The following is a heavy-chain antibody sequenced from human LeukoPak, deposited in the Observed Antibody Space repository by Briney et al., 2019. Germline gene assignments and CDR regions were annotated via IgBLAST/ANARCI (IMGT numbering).Heavy chain of an antibody. CDR1: GYTFTSYG. V-gene: IGHV1-2*02. D-gene: IGHD3-3*01. J-gene: IGHJ4*02. CDR2: INPNSGGT. Sequence: ASVKVSCKASGYTFTSYGISWVRQAPGQGLEWMGWINPNSGGTNYAQKFQGRVTMTRDTSISTAYMELSRLRSDDTAVYYCARGTILANDYWGRGTLVTVSS. CDR3: ARGTILANDY.